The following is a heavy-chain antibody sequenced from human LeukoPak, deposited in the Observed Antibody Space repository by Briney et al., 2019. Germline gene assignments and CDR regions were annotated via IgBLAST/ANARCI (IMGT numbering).Heavy chain of an antibody. CDR2: IYSGDGT. CDR3: ARDRTYLDY. CDR1: GFTVSSNY. J-gene: IGHJ4*02. Sequence: GGSLRLSCAASGFTVSSNYMSWVRQAPGKGLEWVSVIYSGDGTYYADSVKGRFTISRDNAKNSLYLQMNSLRAEDTAVYYCARDRTYLDYWGQGTLVTVSS. V-gene: IGHV3-53*01.